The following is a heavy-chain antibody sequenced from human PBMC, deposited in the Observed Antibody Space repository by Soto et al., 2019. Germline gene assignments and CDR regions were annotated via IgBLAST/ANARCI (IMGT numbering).Heavy chain of an antibody. J-gene: IGHJ6*02. CDR1: GGTFSSYA. CDR3: ARVAVVAASSAYYYGMDV. CDR2: ITPIFGTA. V-gene: IGHV1-69*12. Sequence: QVQLVQSGAEVKKPGSSVKVSCKASGGTFSSYAISWVRQAPGQGLEWMGGITPIFGTANYAQKFQGRVTITADESTSTAYMELSSLRSEDTAVYYCARVAVVAASSAYYYGMDVWGQGTTVTVSS. D-gene: IGHD2-15*01.